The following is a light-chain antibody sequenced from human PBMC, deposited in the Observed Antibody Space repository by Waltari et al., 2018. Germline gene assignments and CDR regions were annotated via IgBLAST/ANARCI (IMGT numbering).Light chain of an antibody. CDR3: QQYVSSPVT. V-gene: IGKV3-20*01. CDR1: QSVSSTY. Sequence: EIVLTQSPGTLSLSPGERATLSCRTSQSVSSTYIAWYQQKPGQTPRLLIYGASNRATGIPDRFNGSWSGTEFTLTISRLGPEGSAVFYWQQYVSSPVTFGGGTKVEIK. J-gene: IGKJ4*01. CDR2: GAS.